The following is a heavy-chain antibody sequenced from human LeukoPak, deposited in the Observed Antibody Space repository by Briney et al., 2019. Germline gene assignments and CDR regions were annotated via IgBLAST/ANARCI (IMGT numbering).Heavy chain of an antibody. J-gene: IGHJ4*02. D-gene: IGHD4-17*01. CDR1: GFTFSNTW. CDR3: TAQGGSGDLRY. CDR2: IKRIIDGGTT. Sequence: GGSLRLFCTAWGFTFSNTWMNWVPQAPGKGPEGVGHIKRIIDGGTTDYAAPVKGRFTVSRDDSINTLYLQMSSLKTEDTAVYYCTAQGGSGDLRYWGQGTLVTVSS. V-gene: IGHV3-15*01.